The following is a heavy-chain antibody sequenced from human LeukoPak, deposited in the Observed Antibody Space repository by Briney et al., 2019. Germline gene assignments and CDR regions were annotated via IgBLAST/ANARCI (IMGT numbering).Heavy chain of an antibody. V-gene: IGHV3-21*01. J-gene: IGHJ4*02. D-gene: IGHD6-19*01. CDR1: GFTFSSYS. CDR3: ATKNSGWKHYYFDY. Sequence: GGSLSLSCAPSGFTFSSYSMNWVRQAPGKGLEWVSSISSSSSYIYYADSVKGRFTISRDNAKNSLYLQMNSLRAEDTAVYYCATKNSGWKHYYFDYWGQGTLVTVSS. CDR2: ISSSSSYI.